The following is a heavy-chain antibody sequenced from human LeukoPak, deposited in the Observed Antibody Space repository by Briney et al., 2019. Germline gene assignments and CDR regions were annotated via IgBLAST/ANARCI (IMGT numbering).Heavy chain of an antibody. CDR1: EFTFSNYA. Sequence: GGSLRLSCAASEFTFSNYAMNWVRQAPGKGLEWVSYMNPTTTYTDYADSVRGRFTISRDNAKNSLYLQMNSLRAEDTAVYYCARVKQQQVVRYYFDYWGQGTLVTVSS. CDR3: ARVKQQQVVRYYFDY. CDR2: MNPTTTYT. J-gene: IGHJ4*02. V-gene: IGHV3-21*05. D-gene: IGHD6-13*01.